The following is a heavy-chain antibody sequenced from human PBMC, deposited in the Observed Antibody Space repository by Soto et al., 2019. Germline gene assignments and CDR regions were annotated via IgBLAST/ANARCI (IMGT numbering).Heavy chain of an antibody. J-gene: IGHJ6*02. Sequence: SETLSLTCTVSGGSISGYYWSWIRQSPGKGLEYIGYIYYRGSTNYNPSLKSRVTMSVDTSRNQFSLKVNSVTAADTAVYYCARQQLLPFYYALDVWGQGTTVTASS. D-gene: IGHD6-13*01. V-gene: IGHV4-59*01. CDR2: IYYRGST. CDR1: GGSISGYY. CDR3: ARQQLLPFYYALDV.